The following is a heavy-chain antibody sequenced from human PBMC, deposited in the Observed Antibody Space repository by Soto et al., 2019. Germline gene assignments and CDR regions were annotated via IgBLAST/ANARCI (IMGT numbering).Heavy chain of an antibody. CDR1: GFAFSSYA. J-gene: IGHJ6*02. CDR2: ISYDGSNK. Sequence: VGSLRLSCAASGFAFSSYAMHWVRQAPGKGLEWVAVISYDGSNKYYADSVKGRFTISRDNSKNTLYLQMNSLRAEDTAVYYCARDYIDWAGTTPGYGMDVWGQGTTVTVSS. V-gene: IGHV3-30-3*01. CDR3: ARDYIDWAGTTPGYGMDV. D-gene: IGHD1-7*01.